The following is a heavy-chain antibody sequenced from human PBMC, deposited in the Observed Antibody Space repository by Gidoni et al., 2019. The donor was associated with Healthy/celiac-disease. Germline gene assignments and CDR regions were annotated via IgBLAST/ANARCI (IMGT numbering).Heavy chain of an antibody. J-gene: IGHJ4*02. D-gene: IGHD3-9*01. CDR2: ISYDGSNK. CDR1: GFTFSSYA. Sequence: QVQLVESGGGVVQPGRSLRLSCAASGFTFSSYAMHWVRQAPGKGLEWVAVISYDGSNKYYADSVKGRFTISRDNSKNTLYLQMNSLRAEDTAVYYCARDSALDPAGRIDYYFDYWGQGTLVTVSS. V-gene: IGHV3-30*01. CDR3: ARDSALDPAGRIDYYFDY.